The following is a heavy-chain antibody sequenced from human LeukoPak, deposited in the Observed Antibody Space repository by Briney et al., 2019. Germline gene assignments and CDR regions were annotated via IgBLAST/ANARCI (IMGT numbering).Heavy chain of an antibody. CDR3: ARGIGYSSSWRY. D-gene: IGHD6-13*01. Sequence: PSQTLSLTCTVSGGSISSGGYYWSWIRQHPGKGLEWIGYIYYSGSTNYNPSLKSRVTISVDTSKNQFSLKLSSVTAADTAVYYCARGIGYSSSWRYWGQGTLVTVSS. CDR1: GGSISSGGYY. CDR2: IYYSGST. V-gene: IGHV4-31*03. J-gene: IGHJ4*02.